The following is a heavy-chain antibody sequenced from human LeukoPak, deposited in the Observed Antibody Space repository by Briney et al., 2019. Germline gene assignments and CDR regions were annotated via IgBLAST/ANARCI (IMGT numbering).Heavy chain of an antibody. CDR3: ARQQLSQLYYFDY. D-gene: IGHD6-13*01. V-gene: IGHV4-59*01. CDR2: ISYSGTT. CDR1: GGSISSFY. J-gene: IGHJ4*02. Sequence: PSETLSLTCTVSGGSISSFYWSWIRQPPGKGLEYIGYISYSGTTNYNPSLKSRVTISVDTSKNQFSLKLSSVTAADTAVYYCARQQLSQLYYFDYWGQGTLVTVSS.